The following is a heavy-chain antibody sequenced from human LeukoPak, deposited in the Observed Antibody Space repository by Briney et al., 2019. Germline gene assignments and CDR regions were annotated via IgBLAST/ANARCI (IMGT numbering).Heavy chain of an antibody. V-gene: IGHV4-38-2*02. CDR1: GYSISSGYY. D-gene: IGHD6-19*01. J-gene: IGHJ4*02. CDR2: IYHSGST. Sequence: PSETLSLTCTVSGYSISSGYYWDWIRQPPGKGLEWIGSIYHSGSTYYNPSLKSRVTISVDTSKNQFSLKLSSVTAADTAVYYCARGLRRQWLVHFDYWGQGTLVTVSS. CDR3: ARGLRRQWLVHFDY.